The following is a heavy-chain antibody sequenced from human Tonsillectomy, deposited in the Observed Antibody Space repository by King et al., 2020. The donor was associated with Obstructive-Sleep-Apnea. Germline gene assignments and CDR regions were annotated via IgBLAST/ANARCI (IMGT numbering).Heavy chain of an antibody. CDR3: ASGYSSTWYAVDY. D-gene: IGHD6-13*01. CDR1: GFTFSSYA. V-gene: IGHV3-30-3*01. J-gene: IGHJ4*02. CDR2: ISYGGSNK. Sequence: VQLVESGGGVVQPGRSLRLSCAASGFTFSSYAMHWVRQAPGKGLEWVAVISYGGSNKYYADSVKGRFTISRYNSKNTLYLQMNSLGAEDTAVYYCASGYSSTWYAVDYWGQGTLVTVSS.